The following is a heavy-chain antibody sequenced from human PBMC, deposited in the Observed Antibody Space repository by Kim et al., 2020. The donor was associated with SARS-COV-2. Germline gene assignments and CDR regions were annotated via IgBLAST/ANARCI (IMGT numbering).Heavy chain of an antibody. J-gene: IGHJ4*02. D-gene: IGHD2-15*01. V-gene: IGHV3-33*06. CDR3: AKERRKYCSGGSCHLEY. Sequence: VKGRFTISRDNSQTTLYLQMNNLRAEDTAVYYCAKERRKYCSGGSCHLEYWGQGTLVTVSS.